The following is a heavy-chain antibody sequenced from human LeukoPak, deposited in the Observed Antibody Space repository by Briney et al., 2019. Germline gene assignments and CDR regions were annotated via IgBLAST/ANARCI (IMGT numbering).Heavy chain of an antibody. CDR1: GGSFSGYY. D-gene: IGHD3-10*01. CDR2: INHSGST. CDR3: ARDLSGIFDP. Sequence: PSETLSLTCAVYGGSFSGYYWSWIRQPPGKGLEWIGEINHSGSTNYNPSLKSRVTISVDTSKNQFSLQLNSVTPEDTAVYYCARDLSGIFDPWGQGTLVTVSS. J-gene: IGHJ5*02. V-gene: IGHV4-34*01.